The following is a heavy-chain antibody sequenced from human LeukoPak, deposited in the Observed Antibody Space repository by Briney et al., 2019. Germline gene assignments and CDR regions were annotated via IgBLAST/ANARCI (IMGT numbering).Heavy chain of an antibody. J-gene: IGHJ4*02. D-gene: IGHD3-10*01. V-gene: IGHV1-46*01. CDR2: ISPSGGST. CDR3: AKESGGGRTYYYGSGRPAPLDY. Sequence: GASVKLSCKAFGYTFTGYWMHWVRQAPGQGPEWMGVISPSGGSTIYAQKFKGRVTLTRDMSTSTDYLELSSLRAEDTAVYYCAKESGGGRTYYYGSGRPAPLDYWGQGTLVTVSS. CDR1: GYTFTGYW.